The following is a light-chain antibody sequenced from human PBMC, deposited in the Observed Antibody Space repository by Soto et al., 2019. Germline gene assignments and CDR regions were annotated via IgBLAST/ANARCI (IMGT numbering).Light chain of an antibody. CDR2: GAS. Sequence: EIVLTQSPGTLSLSPGERATLSCRASQSVSSSYLAWYQQKPGQAPRLLIYGASSRATGIPDRFSGSGSGTDFTLTISRLEPEDLAVYYCQQYGSSLRTFGQGT. V-gene: IGKV3-20*01. J-gene: IGKJ1*01. CDR3: QQYGSSLRT. CDR1: QSVSSSY.